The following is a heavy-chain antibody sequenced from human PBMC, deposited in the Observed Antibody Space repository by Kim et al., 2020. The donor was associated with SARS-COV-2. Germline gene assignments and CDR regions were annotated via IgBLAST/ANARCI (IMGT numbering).Heavy chain of an antibody. J-gene: IGHJ4*02. V-gene: IGHV4-34*01. CDR3: ARGSRGGRDD. CDR2: ST. Sequence: STIYNPSLKSRVTISVDTDKNQFSRKLSSVTAADTAVYYGARGSRGGRDDWGQGTLVTVSS. D-gene: IGHD2-15*01.